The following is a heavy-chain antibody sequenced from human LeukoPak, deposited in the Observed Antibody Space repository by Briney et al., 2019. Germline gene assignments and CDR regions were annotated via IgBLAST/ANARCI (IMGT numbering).Heavy chain of an antibody. CDR2: INPNSGGT. D-gene: IGHD3-22*01. CDR1: GYTFTGYY. CDR3: ARPEHYYDSSGYSY. V-gene: IGHV1-2*02. J-gene: IGHJ4*02. Sequence: ASVKVSCKASGYTFTGYYMHWVRQAPGQGLEWMGWINPNSGGTNYAQKFQGRVTMTRDTSISTAYMELSRLRSDDTAVYYCARPEHYYDSSGYSYWGQGTLVTVSS.